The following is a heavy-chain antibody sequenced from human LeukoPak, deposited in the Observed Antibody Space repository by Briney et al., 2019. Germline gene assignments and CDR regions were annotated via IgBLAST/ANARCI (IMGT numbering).Heavy chain of an antibody. CDR2: INSDGSST. D-gene: IGHD3-10*01. Sequence: PGGSLRLSCAASGFTFDDYGMSWVRQAPGKGLVWVSRINSDGSSTSYADSVKGRFTISRDNAKNTLYLQMNSLRAEDTAVYYCARDWGGPPYYYMDVWGKGTTVTVSS. V-gene: IGHV3-74*01. CDR3: ARDWGGPPYYYMDV. J-gene: IGHJ6*03. CDR1: GFTFDDYG.